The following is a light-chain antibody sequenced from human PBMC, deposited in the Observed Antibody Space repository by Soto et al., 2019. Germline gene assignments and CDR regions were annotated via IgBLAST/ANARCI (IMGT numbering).Light chain of an antibody. CDR2: EVS. CDR3: NSYTSKSTGV. J-gene: IGLJ1*01. V-gene: IGLV2-14*01. Sequence: QSALTQPAAVSGSPGQSITISCTGTSSDVGGYNYVSWYQQHPGKAPKLIIYEVSNRPSGVSNRFSGSKSGNTASLTISGLQAEYEADYYCNSYTSKSTGVFGTGTKRTVL. CDR1: SSDVGGYNY.